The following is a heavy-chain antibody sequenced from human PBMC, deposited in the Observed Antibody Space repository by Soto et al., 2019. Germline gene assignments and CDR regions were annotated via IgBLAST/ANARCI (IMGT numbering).Heavy chain of an antibody. D-gene: IGHD3-10*01. V-gene: IGHV4-39*01. CDR1: GGSISSSSYY. CDR2: IYYSGST. CDR3: ARQSPPGYGSGRISWFDP. Sequence: SETLSLTCTVSGGSISSSSYYWGWIRQPPGKGLEWIGSIYYSGSTYYNPSLKSRVTISVDTSKNQFSLKLSSVTAADTAVYYCARQSPPGYGSGRISWFDPWGQGTLVTVS. J-gene: IGHJ5*02.